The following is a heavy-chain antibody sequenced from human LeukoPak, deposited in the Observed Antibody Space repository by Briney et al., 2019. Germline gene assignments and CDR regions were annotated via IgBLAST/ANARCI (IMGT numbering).Heavy chain of an antibody. CDR3: ARGFSSSVAGALVV. J-gene: IGHJ6*04. V-gene: IGHV3-43*01. CDR2: ISWDGANS. D-gene: IGHD6-25*01. CDR1: GFTFDDYT. Sequence: GGSLRLSCAASGFTFDDYTIHWVRQAPGKGLERVSLISWDGANSYYADSVKGRFTVSRDNSRDSIYLQMNTLTIDDSALYYCARGFSSSVAGALVVCGKGTTVAVSS.